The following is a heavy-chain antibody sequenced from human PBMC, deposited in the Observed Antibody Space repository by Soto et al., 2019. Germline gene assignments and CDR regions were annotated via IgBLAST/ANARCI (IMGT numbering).Heavy chain of an antibody. J-gene: IGHJ5*02. V-gene: IGHV5-51*01. D-gene: IGHD2-8*02. CDR2: IYPGKSKT. Sequence: PGESLKISCKGSGYKFATYWIAWVRQMPGRGLEWMGTIYPGKSKTIYSPSFQGLVTISADTSLNTAYLQWDSLRASDTAIYCCARGFTGSAGRFDPWGQGTVVTVSS. CDR1: GYKFATYW. CDR3: ARGFTGSAGRFDP.